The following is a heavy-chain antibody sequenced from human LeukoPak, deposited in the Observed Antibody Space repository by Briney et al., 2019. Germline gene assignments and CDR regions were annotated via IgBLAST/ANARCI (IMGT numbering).Heavy chain of an antibody. CDR1: GYTFTGYY. V-gene: IGHV1-2*02. D-gene: IGHD2-15*01. Sequence: GASVKVSCKASGYTFTGYYMHWVRQAPGQGLEWMGWINPNSGGTNYAQKFQGRVTMTRDTSISTAYMELSRLRSDDTAVYYCARVKGCSGGSCYYYYGMDVWGQGTLVTVSS. CDR3: ARVKGCSGGSCYYYYGMDV. CDR2: INPNSGGT. J-gene: IGHJ6*02.